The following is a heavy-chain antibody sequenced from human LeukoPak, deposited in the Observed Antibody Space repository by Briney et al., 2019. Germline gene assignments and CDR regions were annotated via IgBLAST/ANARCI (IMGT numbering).Heavy chain of an antibody. CDR3: ARVRAVAGRAVENWFDP. CDR2: ISAYNGNT. Sequence: ASVKVSCKASGYTFSSYGISWVRQAPGQGLEWMGWISAYNGNTNYAQKLQGRVTMTTDTSTSTAYMELRSLRSDDTAVYYCARVRAVAGRAVENWFDPWGQGTLVTVSS. CDR1: GYTFSSYG. J-gene: IGHJ5*02. D-gene: IGHD6-19*01. V-gene: IGHV1-18*01.